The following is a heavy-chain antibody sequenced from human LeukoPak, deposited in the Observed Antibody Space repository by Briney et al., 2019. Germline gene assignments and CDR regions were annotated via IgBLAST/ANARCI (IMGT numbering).Heavy chain of an antibody. CDR2: ISASGDFR. J-gene: IGHJ4*02. Sequence: GGSLRLSCAASGFNFKDEYMSWIRQAPGQGLQWIAYISASGDFRRSTDSVKGQFTISRGNAKRLLYLQMDSLGEGDTAVYYCARTRGAGPGGHFDSWGQGVLVIVSS. CDR1: GFNFKDEY. CDR3: ARTRGAGPGGHFDS. D-gene: IGHD3-10*01. V-gene: IGHV3-11*01.